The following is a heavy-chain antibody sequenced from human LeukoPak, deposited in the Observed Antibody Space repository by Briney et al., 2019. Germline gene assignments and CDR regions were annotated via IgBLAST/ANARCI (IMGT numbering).Heavy chain of an antibody. CDR2: INWNGVSK. D-gene: IGHD3-3*01. Sequence: PGRSLRLSCAASGFTFDDYAMHWVRQAPGKGLEWVSGINWNGVSKGYADSVKGRFTISRDNSKNTLYLQMNSLRAEDTAVYYCARDRGYYDFWSGLAGSFYMDVWGKGTTVTVSS. V-gene: IGHV3-20*04. CDR1: GFTFDDYA. CDR3: ARDRGYYDFWSGLAGSFYMDV. J-gene: IGHJ6*03.